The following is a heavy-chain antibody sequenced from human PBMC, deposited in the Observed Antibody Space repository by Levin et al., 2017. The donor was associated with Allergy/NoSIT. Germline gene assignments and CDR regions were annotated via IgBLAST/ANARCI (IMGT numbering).Heavy chain of an antibody. J-gene: IGHJ4*02. CDR2: ISSSSSTI. CDR3: AREIETTVVTPTVDSAGDFDY. Sequence: GGSLRLSCAASGFTFSSYSMNWVRQAPGKGLEWVSYISSSSSTIYYADSVKGRFTISRDNAKNSLYLQMNSLRAEDTAVYYCAREIETTVVTPTVDSAGDFDYWGQGTLVTVSS. D-gene: IGHD4-23*01. CDR1: GFTFSSYS. V-gene: IGHV3-48*01.